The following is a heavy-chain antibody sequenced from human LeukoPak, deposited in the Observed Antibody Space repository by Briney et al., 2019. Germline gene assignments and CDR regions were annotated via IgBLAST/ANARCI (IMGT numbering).Heavy chain of an antibody. D-gene: IGHD3-10*01. V-gene: IGHV4-39*07. CDR2: IYYSGST. CDR1: GGSISSSSYY. J-gene: IGHJ4*02. Sequence: PSETLSLTCTVSGGSISSSSYYWGWIRQPPGKGLEWIGSIYYSGSTYYNPSLKSRVTISVDTSKNQFSLKLSSVTAADTAVYYCARGSHYYGSGSYYGYWGQGTLVTVSS. CDR3: ARGSHYYGSGSYYGY.